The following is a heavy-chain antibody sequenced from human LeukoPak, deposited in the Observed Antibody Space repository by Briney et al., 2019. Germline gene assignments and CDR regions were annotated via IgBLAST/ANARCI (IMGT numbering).Heavy chain of an antibody. CDR3: ASCVVAKGYFDY. CDR2: ISSSSSYI. J-gene: IGHJ4*02. V-gene: IGHV3-21*01. CDR1: GFTFSSYS. Sequence: GGSLRLSCAASGFTFSSYSMNWVRQAPGKGLEWVSSISSSSSYIYYADSVKGRFTISRDNAKNSLYLQMNSLRAEDTAVYYCASCVVAKGYFDYWGQGTLVTVSS. D-gene: IGHD3-22*01.